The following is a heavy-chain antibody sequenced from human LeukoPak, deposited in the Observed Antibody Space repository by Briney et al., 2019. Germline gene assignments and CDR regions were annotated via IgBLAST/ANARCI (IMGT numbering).Heavy chain of an antibody. J-gene: IGHJ6*02. CDR2: MNPNSGNT. V-gene: IGHV1-8*01. Sequence: VASVKVSCKASGYTFTSYDINWVRQATGQGLEWMGWMNPNSGNTGYAQKFQGRVTMTRNTSISTAYMELSSLRSEDTAVYYCARPGPIAVADPEKKTYYYGMDVWGQGTTVTVSS. CDR3: ARPGPIAVADPEKKTYYYGMDV. CDR1: GYTFTSYD. D-gene: IGHD6-19*01.